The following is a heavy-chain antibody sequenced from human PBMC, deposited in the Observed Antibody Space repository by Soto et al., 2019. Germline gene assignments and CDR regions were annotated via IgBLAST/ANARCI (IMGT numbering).Heavy chain of an antibody. D-gene: IGHD4-17*01. CDR3: ASAKIGDYFQVY. J-gene: IGHJ4*02. V-gene: IGHV3-74*01. CDR1: GFTFSGYW. CDR2: INSDGSTT. Sequence: EVQLVESGGGLVQPGGSLRLSCAVSGFTFSGYWMHWVRQAPGKGLVWVSRINSDGSTTSYADSVKGRFTISRDNAKNTLYLQMDSLRAEDTAVYFCASAKIGDYFQVYWGQGTPVTVSS.